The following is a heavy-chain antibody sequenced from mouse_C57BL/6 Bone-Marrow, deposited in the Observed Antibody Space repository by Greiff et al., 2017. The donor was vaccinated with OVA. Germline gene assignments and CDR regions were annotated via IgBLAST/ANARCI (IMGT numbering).Heavy chain of an antibody. Sequence: EVMLVESGGGLVKPGGSLKLSCAASGFTFSSYAMSWVRQTPEKRLEWVATISDGGSYTYYPDNVKGRFTISRDNAKNNLYLQMSHLKSEDTAMYYCARDRGTTVVARYFDVWGTGTTVTVSS. CDR2: ISDGGSYT. V-gene: IGHV5-4*01. CDR3: ARDRGTTVVARYFDV. CDR1: GFTFSSYA. D-gene: IGHD1-1*01. J-gene: IGHJ1*03.